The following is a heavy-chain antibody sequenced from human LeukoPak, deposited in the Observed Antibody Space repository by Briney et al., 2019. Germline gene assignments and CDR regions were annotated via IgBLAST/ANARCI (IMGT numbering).Heavy chain of an antibody. CDR3: ARSSGWGQFDY. Sequence: TGGSLRLSCVASGFTFRSDGMHWVRQAPGKGLVWVSRINSDGSSTSYADSVKGRFTISRDNAKNTLYPQMNSLRAEDTAVYYCARSSGWGQFDYWGQGTLVSVSS. V-gene: IGHV3-74*01. CDR2: INSDGSST. J-gene: IGHJ4*02. CDR1: GFTFRSDG. D-gene: IGHD6-19*01.